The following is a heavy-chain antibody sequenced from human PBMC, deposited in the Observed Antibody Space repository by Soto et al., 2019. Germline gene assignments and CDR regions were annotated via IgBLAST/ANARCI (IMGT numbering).Heavy chain of an antibody. CDR1: GYSFTSKG. V-gene: IGHV1-18*01. CDR2: VSGCRGRT. Sequence: ASVKVSCKASGYSFTSKGVSWVGQSPGQVLEGVGGVSGCRGRTHYAQKFQGSITMTTDKSTSTAYMELRSLTSDDTAVYYSATLSPSCAVHTYDSPKNSFDYWGRGTMVTVSS. D-gene: IGHD5-12*01. CDR3: ATLSPSCAVHTYDSPKNSFDY. J-gene: IGHJ4*02.